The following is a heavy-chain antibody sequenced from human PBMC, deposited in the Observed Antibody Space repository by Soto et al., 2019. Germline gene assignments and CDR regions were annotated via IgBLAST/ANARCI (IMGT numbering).Heavy chain of an antibody. CDR2: IYYSGST. Sequence: QVQLQESGPGLVKPSQTLSLTCTVSGGSISSGGYYWSWIRQHPGKGLEWIGFIYYSGSTYYNPSFKSRLIISLDTSKNQFSLKLSSVTHSDTAVYYCARDRVTTRYYYCGMDLWGQGTTVTVSS. V-gene: IGHV4-31*03. J-gene: IGHJ6*02. CDR1: GGSISSGGYY. D-gene: IGHD4-17*01. CDR3: ARDRVTTRYYYCGMDL.